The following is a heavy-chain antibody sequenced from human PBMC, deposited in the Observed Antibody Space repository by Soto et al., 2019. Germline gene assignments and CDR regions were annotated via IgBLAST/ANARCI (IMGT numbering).Heavy chain of an antibody. CDR2: INPNSGGT. CDR1: GYTFTGYY. D-gene: IGHD2-2*01. V-gene: IGHV1-2*04. CDR3: ARGDIVVVPVPGWFDP. J-gene: IGHJ5*02. Sequence: ASVKVSCKASGYTFTGYYMHWVRQAPGQGLEWMGWINPNSGGTNYAQKFQGWVTMTRDTSISTAYMELGRLRSDDTAVYYCARGDIVVVPVPGWFDPWGQGTLVTVSS.